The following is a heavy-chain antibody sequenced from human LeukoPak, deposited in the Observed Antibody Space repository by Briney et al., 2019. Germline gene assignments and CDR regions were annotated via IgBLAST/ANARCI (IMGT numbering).Heavy chain of an antibody. CDR3: ARRAVAGTGDYFQY. V-gene: IGHV4-30-2*01. CDR2: IYHSGNT. D-gene: IGHD6-13*01. Sequence: PSGTLSLTCTVSGGSISSGGYSWNWIRQPPGTGLEWIGYIYHSGNTYYNPSFKSRVTISVDRSKNQFSLNLSSVTAADTAVYYCARRAVAGTGDYFQYWGQGTLVTASS. CDR1: GGSISSGGYS. J-gene: IGHJ1*01.